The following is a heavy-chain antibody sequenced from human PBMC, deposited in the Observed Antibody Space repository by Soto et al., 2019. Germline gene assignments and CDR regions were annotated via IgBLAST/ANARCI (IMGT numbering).Heavy chain of an antibody. D-gene: IGHD1-26*01. CDR3: VRLWATPLAYGMGV. J-gene: IGHJ6*02. Sequence: PGGSLRLSCSASGFTFSSYAMHWVRQAPGKGLEYVSAISSNGGSTYYADSVKGRFTISRDNSKNTLYLQMCSLRAEDTAVYYCVRLWATPLAYGMGVWGQRTTVTASS. CDR1: GFTFSSYA. V-gene: IGHV3-64D*06. CDR2: ISSNGGST.